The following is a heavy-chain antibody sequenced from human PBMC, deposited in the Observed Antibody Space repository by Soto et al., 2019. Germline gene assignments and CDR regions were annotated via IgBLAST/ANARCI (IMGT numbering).Heavy chain of an antibody. Sequence: EVQLLESGGGLVQPGGSLRLSCAASGFTFSSYAMSWVRQAPGKGLEWVSAISGSGGSTYYADSVKGRFTISRDNSKNTLYLQMNSLRAEDSAVYYCAKVETEASYDILTGYCYFDYWGQGTLVTISS. CDR2: ISGSGGST. V-gene: IGHV3-23*01. D-gene: IGHD3-9*01. J-gene: IGHJ4*02. CDR1: GFTFSSYA. CDR3: AKVETEASYDILTGYCYFDY.